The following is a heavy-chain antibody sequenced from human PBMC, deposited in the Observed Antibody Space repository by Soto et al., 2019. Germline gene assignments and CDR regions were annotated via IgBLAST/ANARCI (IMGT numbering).Heavy chain of an antibody. D-gene: IGHD2-2*01. CDR1: GGTFSSYA. J-gene: IGHJ6*02. CDR3: ARSQGSSTSLEIYYYYYYGMDV. V-gene: IGHV1-69*01. CDR2: IIPISGTA. Sequence: QVQLVQSGAEVKKPGSSVKVSCKASGGTFSSYAISWVRQAPGQGLEWMGGIIPISGTANYAQKFQGRATITADESTSTAYIELSRLRSEDTAVYYCARSQGSSTSLEIYYYYYYGMDVWGQGTTVTVSS.